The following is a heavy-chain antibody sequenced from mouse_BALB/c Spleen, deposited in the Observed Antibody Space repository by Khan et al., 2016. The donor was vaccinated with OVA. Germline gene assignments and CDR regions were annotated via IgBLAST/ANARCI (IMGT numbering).Heavy chain of an antibody. J-gene: IGHJ2*01. CDR2: TDTATGKT. CDR1: GYNIKDIY. CDR3: RVSTINS. V-gene: IGHV14-3*02. D-gene: IGHD1-1*01. Sequence: VQLKQSGAELVKPAASLKLSCTASGYNIKDIYIHWVKQRPEKGLERIRRTDTATGKTKYDQKFQGKATITAETSSNTAYLQLSILTSEDTADYYCRVSTINSWGQGTTLTVSS.